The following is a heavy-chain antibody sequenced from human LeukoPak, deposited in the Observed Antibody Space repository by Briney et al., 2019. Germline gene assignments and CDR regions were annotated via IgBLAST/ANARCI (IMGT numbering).Heavy chain of an antibody. D-gene: IGHD3-10*01. CDR1: GGSISSYY. CDR3: ARTLVRGVIRRTYWYFDL. V-gene: IGHV4-59*12. J-gene: IGHJ2*01. CDR2: IYYSGST. Sequence: SETLSLTCTVSGGSISSYYWSWIRQPPGKGLEWIGYIYYSGSTNYNPSLKSRVTISVDTSKNQFSLKLSSVTAADTAVYYCARTLVRGVIRRTYWYFDLWGRGTLVTVSS.